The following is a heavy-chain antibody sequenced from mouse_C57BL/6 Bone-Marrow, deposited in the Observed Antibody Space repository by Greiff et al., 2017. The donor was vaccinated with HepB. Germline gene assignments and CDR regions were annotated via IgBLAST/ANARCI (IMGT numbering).Heavy chain of an antibody. CDR3: TTWPYYYGPCY. CDR1: GFNIKDDY. D-gene: IGHD1-1*01. CDR2: IDPENGDT. J-gene: IGHJ2*01. V-gene: IGHV14-4*01. Sequence: EVKLMESGAELVRPGASVKLSCTASGFNIKDDYMHWMKQRPEQGLEWIGWIDPENGDTEYASKFQGKATITADTSSNTAYLQLSSLTSEDTAVYYCTTWPYYYGPCYWGQGTTLTVSS.